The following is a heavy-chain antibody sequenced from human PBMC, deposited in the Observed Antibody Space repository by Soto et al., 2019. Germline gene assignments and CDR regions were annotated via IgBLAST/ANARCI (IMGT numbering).Heavy chain of an antibody. D-gene: IGHD1-26*01. V-gene: IGHV4-59*01. CDR3: ARDLGGTRFDP. CDR2: IYYSGST. CDR1: GGNIGSYY. J-gene: IGHJ5*02. Sequence: PSETQSLTSTVSGGNIGSYYWSWIRQPPGKGLEWIGYIYYSGSTNYNPSLKSRVTISVDTSKNQFSLKLSSVTAADTAVYYCARDLGGTRFDPWGQGTLVTVSS.